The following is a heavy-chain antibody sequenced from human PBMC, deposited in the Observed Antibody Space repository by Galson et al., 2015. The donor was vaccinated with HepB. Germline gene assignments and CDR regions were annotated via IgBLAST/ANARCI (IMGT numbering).Heavy chain of an antibody. J-gene: IGHJ4*02. CDR3: ARDKDFGYYDY. CDR2: ISYDGSNK. Sequence: SLRLSCAASGFTFSSYAMHWVRQAPGKGLEWVAVISYDGSNKYYADSVKGRFTISRDNSKNTLYLQMNSLRAEDTAVYYCARDKDFGYYDYWGQGTLVTVSS. V-gene: IGHV3-30-3*01. CDR1: GFTFSSYA. D-gene: IGHD3-22*01.